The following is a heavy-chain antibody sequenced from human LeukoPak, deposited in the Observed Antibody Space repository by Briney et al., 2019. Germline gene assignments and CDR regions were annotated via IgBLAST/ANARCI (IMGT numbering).Heavy chain of an antibody. V-gene: IGHV3-48*01. J-gene: IGHJ5*02. Sequence: HPGRSLRLSCGASGLTFSTYSMNWVRQAPGKGLEWVSYISSDSGTIYYADSVKGRFTISRDNAKKSLYLQMNSLRAEDTAVYYCARAAQPGFDPWGQGTLVTVSS. CDR1: GLTFSTYS. D-gene: IGHD1-14*01. CDR2: ISSDSGTI. CDR3: ARAAQPGFDP.